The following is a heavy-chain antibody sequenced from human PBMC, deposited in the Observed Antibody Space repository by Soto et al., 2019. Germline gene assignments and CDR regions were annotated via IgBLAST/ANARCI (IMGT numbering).Heavy chain of an antibody. CDR1: GFIFKNYA. CDR2: ITRDGYNK. V-gene: IGHV3-30*04. CDR3: TKSSGGSSSVGMDY. J-gene: IGHJ4*02. D-gene: IGHD6-6*01. Sequence: PGGSLRLSCAVSGFIFKNYALNWVRQAPGKGLEWVASITRDGYNKYYADSVKGRFTISRDNSKNTLSLQMPALRVEDSSVYSCTKSSGGSSSVGMDYWGPGTLVTGLL.